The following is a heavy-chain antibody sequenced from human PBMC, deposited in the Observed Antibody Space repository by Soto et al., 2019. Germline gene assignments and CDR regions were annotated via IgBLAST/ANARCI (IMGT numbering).Heavy chain of an antibody. CDR1: GFTFSSYA. V-gene: IGHV3-23*01. CDR3: AKDPIYSGYGREVDY. D-gene: IGHD5-12*01. CDR2: ISGSGGST. Sequence: GGSLRLSCAASGFTFSSYAMSWVRQAPGKGLEWVSAISGSGGSTYYADSVKGRFTISRDNSKNTLYLQMNSLRAEDTAVYYCAKDPIYSGYGREVDYWGQGTLVTVPS. J-gene: IGHJ4*02.